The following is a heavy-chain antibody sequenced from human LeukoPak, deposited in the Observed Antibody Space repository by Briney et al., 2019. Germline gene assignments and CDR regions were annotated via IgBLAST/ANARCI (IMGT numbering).Heavy chain of an antibody. CDR1: GYTFTSYG. CDR2: ISAYNGNT. V-gene: IGHV1-18*01. D-gene: IGHD2-15*01. J-gene: IGHJ4*02. Sequence: GASVKVSCKASGYTFTSYGISWVRQAPGQGLEWMGWISAYNGNTNYAQKLQGRVTMTTDTSTRTAYMELRSLRSDDTAVYYCARGEGYCSGGSCYPAFDYWGQGTLVTVSS. CDR3: ARGEGYCSGGSCYPAFDY.